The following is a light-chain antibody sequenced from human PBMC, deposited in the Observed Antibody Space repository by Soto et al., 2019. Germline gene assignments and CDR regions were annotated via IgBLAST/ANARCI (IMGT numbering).Light chain of an antibody. CDR2: EVS. CDR1: SSDVRDYNY. V-gene: IGLV2-14*01. J-gene: IGLJ2*01. Sequence: QSALTQPASVSGSPGQSITISCTGTSSDVRDYNYVSWYQHHPGKAPRLMIYEVSNRPSGVSTRFSGSKSGNTASLTISGLQAEDEAGYYCSSYTSNHVIFGGGTKLTVL. CDR3: SSYTSNHVI.